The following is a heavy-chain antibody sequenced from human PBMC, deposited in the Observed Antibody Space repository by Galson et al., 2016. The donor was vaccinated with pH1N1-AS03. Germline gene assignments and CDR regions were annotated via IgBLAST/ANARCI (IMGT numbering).Heavy chain of an antibody. Sequence: PALVKPTQTLTLTCTLSGFSLNTSEVGVGWIRQPPGKALEWLALIYWDDEKRYKTSLRSRLTITKDTSKNQVFLIMTNMDPADTATYYCAYRTWGIGCLDYWGQGTLVTVSS. CDR2: IYWDDEK. D-gene: IGHD7-27*01. V-gene: IGHV2-5*02. CDR3: AYRTWGIGCLDY. CDR1: GFSLNTSEVG. J-gene: IGHJ4*02.